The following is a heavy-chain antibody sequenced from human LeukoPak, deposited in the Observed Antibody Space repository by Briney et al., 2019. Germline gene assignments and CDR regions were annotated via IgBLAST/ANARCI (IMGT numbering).Heavy chain of an antibody. V-gene: IGHV1-8*01. Sequence: VASVKVSCKASGYTFTSYDINWVRQATGQGLEWMGWMNPNSGNTGYAQKFQGRVTMTRNTSISTAYMELSSLRPEDTAVYYCARATGYSGYDRIDPWGQGTLVTVSS. CDR3: ARATGYSGYDRIDP. CDR2: MNPNSGNT. D-gene: IGHD5-12*01. CDR1: GYTFTSYD. J-gene: IGHJ5*02.